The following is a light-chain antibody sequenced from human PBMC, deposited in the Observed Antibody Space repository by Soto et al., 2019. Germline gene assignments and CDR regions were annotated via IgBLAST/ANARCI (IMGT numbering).Light chain of an antibody. J-gene: IGKJ4*01. Sequence: EIVLTQSPATLSLSPGERATLSCRASQSISSYLAWYQQKPGQAPRLLFYDASKRATDIPARFSGSGSGTDFILTISSLEPEDFAVYYCQQRSAWPITFGGGTTVEIK. V-gene: IGKV3-11*01. CDR2: DAS. CDR1: QSISSY. CDR3: QQRSAWPIT.